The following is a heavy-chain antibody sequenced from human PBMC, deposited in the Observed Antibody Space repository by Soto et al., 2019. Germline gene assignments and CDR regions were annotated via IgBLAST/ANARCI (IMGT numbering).Heavy chain of an antibody. CDR3: ARDYGDIVATIEPGAHPDY. V-gene: IGHV3-33*01. J-gene: IGHJ4*02. Sequence: QVQLVESGGGVVQPGRSLRLSCAASGFTFSSYGMHWVRQAPGKGLEWVAVIWYDGSNKYYADSVKGRFTISRDNSKNTLYLQMNSLGAEDTAVYYCARDYGDIVATIEPGAHPDYWGQGTLVTVSS. CDR1: GFTFSSYG. CDR2: IWYDGSNK. D-gene: IGHD5-12*01.